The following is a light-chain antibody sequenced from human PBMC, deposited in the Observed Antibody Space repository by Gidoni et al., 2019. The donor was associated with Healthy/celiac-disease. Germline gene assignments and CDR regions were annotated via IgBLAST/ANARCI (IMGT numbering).Light chain of an antibody. CDR1: QSVSSY. J-gene: IGKJ1*01. CDR2: AAS. Sequence: DIEMTQSPSTLSVSLGERVTLTCRASQSVSSYLDWYQQKPGKAPKLLIYAASTWDSGVPARFSGSGSGTDFTLTISSLQPEDFAAYYCQQNYNTPGTFGQXTKVDIK. CDR3: QQNYNTPGT. V-gene: IGKV1-39*01.